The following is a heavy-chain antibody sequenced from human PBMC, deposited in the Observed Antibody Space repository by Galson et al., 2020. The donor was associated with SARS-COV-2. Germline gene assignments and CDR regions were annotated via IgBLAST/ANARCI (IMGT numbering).Heavy chain of an antibody. CDR1: GFTFSSYW. Sequence: GGSLRLSCAASGFTFSSYWMSWVRQAPGKGLEWVANIKQDGSEKYYVDSVKGRFTISRDNAKNSLYLQMNSLRPEDTAVYYCARDANTYYYDSSGLYYEFYVECWGQGTLVTVSS. CDR3: ARDANTYYYDSSGLYYEFYVEC. D-gene: IGHD3-22*01. V-gene: IGHV3-7*03. J-gene: IGHJ4*02. CDR2: IKQDGSEK.